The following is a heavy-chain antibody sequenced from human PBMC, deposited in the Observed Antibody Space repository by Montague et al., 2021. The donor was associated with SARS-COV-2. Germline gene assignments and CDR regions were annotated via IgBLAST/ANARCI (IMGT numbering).Heavy chain of an antibody. Sequence: SLRLSCAASGFTFSRYWMTWVRQAPGKGLEWVANIKEDGNEKYYVDSVKGRFTISRDNAKNSLSLQMNSLRAEDTAVYYCARTGYFASENYVWGQGTLVTVSS. CDR1: GFTFSRYW. CDR3: ARTGYFASENYV. V-gene: IGHV3-7*01. D-gene: IGHD3-10*02. J-gene: IGHJ4*02. CDR2: IKEDGNEK.